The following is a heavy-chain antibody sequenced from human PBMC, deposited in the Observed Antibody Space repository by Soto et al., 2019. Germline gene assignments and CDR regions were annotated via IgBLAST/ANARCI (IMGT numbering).Heavy chain of an antibody. J-gene: IGHJ5*02. V-gene: IGHV1-3*01. Sequence: QVQLVQSGAEVKKPGASVNVSCKASGYTFSNYAIHWVRQAPGQRLEWMGWINGGNGAADYSQKFQGRITITRDTSASTAYMELSSLTSEDTAVYYCARHVVRFFGFDPWGQGTLVTVSP. CDR3: ARHVVRFFGFDP. CDR2: INGGNGAA. CDR1: GYTFSNYA. D-gene: IGHD3-3*01.